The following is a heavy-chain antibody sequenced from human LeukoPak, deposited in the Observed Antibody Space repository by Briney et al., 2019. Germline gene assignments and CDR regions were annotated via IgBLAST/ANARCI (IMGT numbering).Heavy chain of an antibody. CDR3: ARLGPVGFGELLYYYGMDV. D-gene: IGHD3-10*01. Sequence: GGSLRLSCAASGFTVSSNYMSWVRQAPGKGLEWVSVIYSGGSTYYADSVKGRFTISRDNSKNTLYLQMNSLRAEDTAVYYCARLGPVGFGELLYYYGMDVWGQGTTATVSS. V-gene: IGHV3-53*01. J-gene: IGHJ6*02. CDR1: GFTVSSNY. CDR2: IYSGGST.